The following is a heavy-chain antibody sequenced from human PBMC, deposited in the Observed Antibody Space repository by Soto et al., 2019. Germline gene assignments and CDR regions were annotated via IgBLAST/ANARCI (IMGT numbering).Heavy chain of an antibody. D-gene: IGHD7-27*01. CDR2: IWDDGSNT. CDR3: VRDLLGSGGHFDY. J-gene: IGHJ4*02. V-gene: IGHV3-33*01. Sequence: GGSLRLSCAASGFIFSSFGMHWVRQAPGKGLEWVAHIWDDGSNTYYADSVKGRFTISRDNSRNTLYLQMNSLRAEDTAVYHCVRDLLGSGGHFDYWGQGTPVTVSS. CDR1: GFIFSSFG.